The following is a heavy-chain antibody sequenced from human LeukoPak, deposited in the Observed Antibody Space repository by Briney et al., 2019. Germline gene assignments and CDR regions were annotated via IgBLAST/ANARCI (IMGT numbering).Heavy chain of an antibody. J-gene: IGHJ4*02. CDR3: ASPLRGYCSSTSCYSL. D-gene: IGHD2-2*01. Sequence: GGSLRLSCAASGFTFSSYGMHWVRRAPGKGLEWVAVISYDGSNKYYADSVKGRFTISRDNSKNTLYLQMNSLRAEDTAVYYCASPLRGYCSSTSCYSLWGQGTLVTVSS. V-gene: IGHV3-30*03. CDR2: ISYDGSNK. CDR1: GFTFSSYG.